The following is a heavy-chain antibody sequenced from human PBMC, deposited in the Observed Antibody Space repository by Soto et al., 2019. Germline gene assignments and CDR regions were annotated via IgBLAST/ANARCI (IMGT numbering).Heavy chain of an antibody. Sequence: VSLKGSCTTSGYTLYNYGITWVRQAPGQPLEWLGWISLYSDGTNYAQKFQGRVSMTTDTSTTTAYMELRSLRSDDTAVYYCARVVPGAEAWFGPWGQGTLVTVSS. V-gene: IGHV1-18*01. CDR1: GYTLYNYG. J-gene: IGHJ5*02. CDR2: ISLYSDGT. CDR3: ARVVPGAEAWFGP. D-gene: IGHD2-2*01.